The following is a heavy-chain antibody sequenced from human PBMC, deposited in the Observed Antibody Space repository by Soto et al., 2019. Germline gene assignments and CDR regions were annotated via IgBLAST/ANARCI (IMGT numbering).Heavy chain of an antibody. CDR2: ISGSGGST. V-gene: IGHV3-23*01. J-gene: IGHJ5*02. Sequence: EVQLLESGGGLVQPGGSLRLSCAATGFTFSSYAMSWVRQAPGKGLEWVSAISGSGGSTYYADSVKGRFTISRDNSKNKLYLQMNSLGGEDTAGYYCAKVIAAAGTGYWFDPWGQGSLVTVSS. CDR1: GFTFSSYA. CDR3: AKVIAAAGTGYWFDP. D-gene: IGHD6-13*01.